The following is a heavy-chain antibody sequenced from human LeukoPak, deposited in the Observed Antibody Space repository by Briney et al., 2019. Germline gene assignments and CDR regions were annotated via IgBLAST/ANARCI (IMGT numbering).Heavy chain of an antibody. J-gene: IGHJ4*02. D-gene: IGHD6-19*01. Sequence: VASVKVSCKASGGTFSSYAISWVRQAPGQGLEWMGRIIPILGIANYAQKFQGRVTITADKSTSTAYMELSSLRSEDTAVYYCAISPAVAGGEYWGQGTLVTVSS. CDR2: IIPILGIA. CDR3: AISPAVAGGEY. CDR1: GGTFSSYA. V-gene: IGHV1-69*04.